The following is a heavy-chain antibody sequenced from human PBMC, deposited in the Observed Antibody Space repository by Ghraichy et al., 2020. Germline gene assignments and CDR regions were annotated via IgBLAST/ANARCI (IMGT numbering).Heavy chain of an antibody. CDR2: IKSKTDGGTT. CDR3: TTDDYGDNADYYYYYGMDV. CDR1: GFTFSNAW. Sequence: GESLNISCAASGFTFSNAWMSWVRQAPGKGLEWVGRIKSKTDGGTTDYAAPVKGRFTISRDDSKNTLYLQMNSLKTEDTAVYYCTTDDYGDNADYYYYYGMDVWGQGTTVTVSS. V-gene: IGHV3-15*01. D-gene: IGHD4-17*01. J-gene: IGHJ6*02.